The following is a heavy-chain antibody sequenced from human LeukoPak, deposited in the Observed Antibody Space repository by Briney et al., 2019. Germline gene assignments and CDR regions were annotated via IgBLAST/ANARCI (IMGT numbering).Heavy chain of an antibody. D-gene: IGHD2-2*02. Sequence: ASVKVSCKASGYTFTTYGISGVRQARGQGLEWMGWISGYNGNTNYEQKFQGRVTMTTDTSTSTAYMELRTLRSDDTPVYYCEKPCSASSTNRYNDFWGQGTLVTVSS. CDR1: GYTFTTYG. CDR3: EKPCSASSTNRYNDF. CDR2: ISGYNGNT. V-gene: IGHV1-18*01. J-gene: IGHJ4*02.